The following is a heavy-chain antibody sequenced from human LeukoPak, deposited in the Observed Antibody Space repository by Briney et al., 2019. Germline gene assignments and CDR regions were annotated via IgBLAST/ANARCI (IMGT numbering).Heavy chain of an antibody. CDR2: IIPIFGTA. V-gene: IGHV1-69*13. J-gene: IGHJ2*01. CDR1: GYSITSHA. D-gene: IGHD6-13*01. CDR3: AREKQLVPWYFDL. Sequence: ASVKVSCKASGYSITSHAMNWVRQAPGQGLEWMGGIIPIFGTANYAQKFQGRVTITADESTSTAYMELSSLRSEDTAVYYCAREKQLVPWYFDLWGRGTLVTVSS.